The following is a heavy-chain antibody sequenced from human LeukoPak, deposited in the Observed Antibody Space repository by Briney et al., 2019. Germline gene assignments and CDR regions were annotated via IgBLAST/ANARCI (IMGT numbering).Heavy chain of an antibody. Sequence: SETLSLTCTVSGGSISSYYWSWIRQPPGKGLEWIGYIYYSGTTNYNPSLKSRVTISVDTSKNQFPLKLSSVTAADTAVYYCARGVYIAAAQYGYWGQGTLVRLL. CDR1: GGSISSYY. D-gene: IGHD6-13*01. V-gene: IGHV4-59*01. CDR3: ARGVYIAAAQYGY. J-gene: IGHJ4*02. CDR2: IYYSGTT.